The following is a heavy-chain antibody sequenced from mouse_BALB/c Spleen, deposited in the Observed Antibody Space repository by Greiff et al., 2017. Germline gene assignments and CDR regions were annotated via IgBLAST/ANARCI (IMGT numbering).Heavy chain of an antibody. J-gene: IGHJ2*01. D-gene: IGHD2-2*01. V-gene: IGHV5-12-2*01. CDR1: GFTFSSYT. CDR2: ISNGGGST. CDR3: ARHGYDDYLDY. Sequence: EVKLMESGGGLVQPGGSLKLSCAASGFTFSSYTMSWVRQTPGKRLEWVAYISNGGGSTYYPDTVKGRFTISRDNAKNTLYLQMSSLKSEDTAMYYCARHGYDDYLDYWGQGTTLTVSS.